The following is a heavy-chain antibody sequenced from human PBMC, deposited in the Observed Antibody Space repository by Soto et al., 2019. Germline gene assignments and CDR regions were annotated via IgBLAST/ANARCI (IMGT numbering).Heavy chain of an antibody. Sequence: PGGSLRLSCAASGFTFSSYEMNWVRQSPGKGLEWVSYISSSGSTIYYADSVKGRFTISRDNAKNSLYLQMNSLRAEDTAVYYCARGPTYYYDSSGYYFPLWGQGTLVTVSS. CDR1: GFTFSSYE. CDR2: ISSSGSTI. V-gene: IGHV3-48*03. D-gene: IGHD3-22*01. J-gene: IGHJ4*02. CDR3: ARGPTYYYDSSGYYFPL.